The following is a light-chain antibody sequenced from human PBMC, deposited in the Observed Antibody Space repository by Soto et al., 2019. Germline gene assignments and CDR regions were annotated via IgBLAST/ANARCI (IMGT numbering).Light chain of an antibody. CDR1: QSDSNY. V-gene: IGKV1-39*01. Sequence: DIQMTQSPSSLSASVGDRVTITCRASQSDSNYLCWYQQNPGKAPKLLIYAASTLQRGVPSRFSGSGSGTDFALTISILPPEDFASYYCQQRYSTPRTFGQGTKVEI. CDR2: AAS. J-gene: IGKJ1*01. CDR3: QQRYSTPRT.